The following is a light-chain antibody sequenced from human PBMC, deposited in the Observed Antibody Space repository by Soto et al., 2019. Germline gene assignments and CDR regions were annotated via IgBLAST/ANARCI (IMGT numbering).Light chain of an antibody. CDR3: QQRSSWPLT. CDR2: DAS. V-gene: IGKV3-11*01. Sequence: ELVLTQSPATLSLSPGERATLSCRASQSVSIYLAWYQQRPGQAPRLLLYDASYRATGVPARFSGSGAGTVSTLTISSLEPDDFALYYCQQRSSWPLTFGGGTKVEIK. CDR1: QSVSIY. J-gene: IGKJ4*01.